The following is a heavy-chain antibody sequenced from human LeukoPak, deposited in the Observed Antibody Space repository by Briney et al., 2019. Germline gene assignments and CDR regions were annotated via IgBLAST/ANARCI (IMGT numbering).Heavy chain of an antibody. D-gene: IGHD3-3*01. CDR3: ARNFITIFGVVGAFDI. Sequence: SVKVSCKASGGTFSSYAISWVRQAPGQGLEWMGGIIPIFGTANYAQKFQGRVTITTDESASTAYMELSSLRSEDTAVYYCARNFITIFGVVGAFDIWGQGTMVTVSS. V-gene: IGHV1-69*05. CDR2: IIPIFGTA. CDR1: GGTFSSYA. J-gene: IGHJ3*02.